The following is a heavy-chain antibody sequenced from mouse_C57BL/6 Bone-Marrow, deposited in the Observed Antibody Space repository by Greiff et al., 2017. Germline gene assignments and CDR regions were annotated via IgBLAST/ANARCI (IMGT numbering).Heavy chain of an antibody. CDR3: AREGGYYYGSSYWDGAMDY. Sequence: QVQLQQSGAELVRPGTSVKVSCKASGYAFTNYLIEWVKQRPGQGLEWIGVINPGSGGTHYNEKFKGKATLTADKSSSTAYMQLSSLTSEDSAVYFCAREGGYYYGSSYWDGAMDYWGQGTSVTVSS. J-gene: IGHJ4*01. V-gene: IGHV1-54*01. D-gene: IGHD1-1*01. CDR1: GYAFTNYL. CDR2: INPGSGGT.